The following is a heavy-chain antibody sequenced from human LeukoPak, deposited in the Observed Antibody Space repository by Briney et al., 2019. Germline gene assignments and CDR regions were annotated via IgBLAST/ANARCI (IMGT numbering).Heavy chain of an antibody. D-gene: IGHD3-16*02. V-gene: IGHV4-59*01. J-gene: IGHJ4*02. CDR1: GGSISSYY. CDR3: ARAYDYVWGSYRFDY. Sequence: PSETLSLTCTVSGGSISSYYWSWIRQPPGKGLEWIGYIYYSGSTNYNPSLKSRVTISVDTSKNQFPLKLSSVTAADTAVYYCARAYDYVWGSYRFDYWGQGTLVTVSS. CDR2: IYYSGST.